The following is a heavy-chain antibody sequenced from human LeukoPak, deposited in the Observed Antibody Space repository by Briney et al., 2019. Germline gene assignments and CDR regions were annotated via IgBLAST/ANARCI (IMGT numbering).Heavy chain of an antibody. J-gene: IGHJ4*02. Sequence: GGSLRLSCVASGFIFRNYAMSWVRQAPGEGLEWVSGISDNGGGTYYADSVKGRFTISRDNSKNMLYLQMNSLRAEDTAVYYCAKDPILMGGGLLDYWGQGTLVTVS. CDR3: AKDPILMGGGLLDY. CDR1: GFIFRNYA. CDR2: ISDNGGGT. D-gene: IGHD1-26*01. V-gene: IGHV3-23*01.